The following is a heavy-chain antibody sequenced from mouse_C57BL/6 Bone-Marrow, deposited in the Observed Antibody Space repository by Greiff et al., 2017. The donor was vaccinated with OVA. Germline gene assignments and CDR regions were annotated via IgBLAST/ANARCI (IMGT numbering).Heavy chain of an antibody. J-gene: IGHJ3*01. D-gene: IGHD2-1*01. V-gene: IGHV5-4*01. CDR3: ARGGIYYGPWFAY. Sequence: EVQLVESGGGLVKPGGSLKLSCAASGFTFSSYAMSWVRQTPEKRLEWVATISDGGSYTYYPDNVKGRFTISRDNAKNNLYLQMSHLKSEDTAMYYCARGGIYYGPWFAYWGQGTLVTVSA. CDR1: GFTFSSYA. CDR2: ISDGGSYT.